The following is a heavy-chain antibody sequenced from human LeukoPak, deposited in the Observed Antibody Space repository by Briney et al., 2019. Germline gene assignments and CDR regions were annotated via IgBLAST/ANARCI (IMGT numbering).Heavy chain of an antibody. Sequence: SETLSLTCAVYGGSFSGYYWSWIRQPPGKGLEWIGEINHSGSTNYNPSLKSRVTISVDTSKNQFSLKLSSVTAADTAVYYCARRLGYDFWSGYYTAYYYYGMDVWGQGTTVTVSS. CDR2: INHSGST. J-gene: IGHJ6*02. D-gene: IGHD3-3*01. CDR3: ARRLGYDFWSGYYTAYYYYGMDV. V-gene: IGHV4-34*01. CDR1: GGSFSGYY.